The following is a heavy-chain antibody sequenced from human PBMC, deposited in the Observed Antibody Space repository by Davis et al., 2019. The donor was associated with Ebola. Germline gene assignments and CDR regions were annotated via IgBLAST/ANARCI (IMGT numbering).Heavy chain of an antibody. J-gene: IGHJ1*01. CDR3: ARDGRITIFGVVIHQYFQH. CDR1: GYTFTSYA. V-gene: IGHV1-46*01. Sequence: ASVKVSCKASGYTFTSYAMHWVRQAPGQGLEWMGIINPSGGSTSYAQKFQGRVTMTRDTSTSTVCMELSSLRSEDTAVYYCARDGRITIFGVVIHQYFQHWGQGTLVTVSS. CDR2: INPSGGST. D-gene: IGHD3-3*01.